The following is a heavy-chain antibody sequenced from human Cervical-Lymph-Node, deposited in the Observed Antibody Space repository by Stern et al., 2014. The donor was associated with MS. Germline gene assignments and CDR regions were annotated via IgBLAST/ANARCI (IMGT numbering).Heavy chain of an antibody. V-gene: IGHV1-46*01. CDR3: AREVAGHRLGMMDV. CDR2: INPSGGST. CDR1: GYTFTSYY. D-gene: IGHD6-19*01. J-gene: IGHJ6*02. Sequence: VQLVQSGAEVKKPGASGKVSCKASGYTFTSYYMHWVRQAPGQGLERMGRINPSGGSTSYAQKFQGRVTMTRDTSTSTVYMELSSLRSEDTAVYYCAREVAGHRLGMMDVWGQGTTVTVSS.